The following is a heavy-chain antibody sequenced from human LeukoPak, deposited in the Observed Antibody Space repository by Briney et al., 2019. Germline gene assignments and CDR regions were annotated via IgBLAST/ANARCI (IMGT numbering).Heavy chain of an antibody. V-gene: IGHV4-34*01. Sequence: TPSETLSLTCAVYGGSFSGYQWSWIRQPPGKGLEWIGEINHSGTTNHNPSLRSRVTISVDTSKNQFSLKLSSVTAADTAVYYCARGPSTDFYYYYGMDVWGQGTTVTVSS. J-gene: IGHJ6*02. CDR3: ARGPSTDFYYYYGMDV. D-gene: IGHD3-3*01. CDR1: GGSFSGYQ. CDR2: INHSGTT.